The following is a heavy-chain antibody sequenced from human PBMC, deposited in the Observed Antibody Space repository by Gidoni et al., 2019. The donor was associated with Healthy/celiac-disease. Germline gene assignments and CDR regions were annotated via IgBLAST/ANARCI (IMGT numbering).Heavy chain of an antibody. D-gene: IGHD3-10*01. CDR2: IYYSGST. CDR3: ARDYYGSGCLDY. CDR1: GGSISSSSYY. Sequence: QLQLQESGPGLVKPSETLSLTCTVSGGSISSSSYYWGWIRQPPGKGLEWIGSIYYSGSTYYNPSLKSRVTISVDTSKNQFSLKLSSVTAADTAVYYCARDYYGSGCLDYWGQGTLVTVSS. J-gene: IGHJ4*02. V-gene: IGHV4-39*07.